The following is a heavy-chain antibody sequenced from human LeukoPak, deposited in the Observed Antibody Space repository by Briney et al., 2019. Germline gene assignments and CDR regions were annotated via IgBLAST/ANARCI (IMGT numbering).Heavy chain of an antibody. J-gene: IGHJ4*02. Sequence: ASVKASCKASGYTFTSYAMHWVRQAPGQRLEWMGWINAGNGNTKYSQKFQGRVTITRDTSASTAYMELSSLRSEDTAVYYCARELGLRGYSYGYQDYWGQGTLVTVSS. D-gene: IGHD5-18*01. V-gene: IGHV1-3*01. CDR2: INAGNGNT. CDR3: ARELGLRGYSYGYQDY. CDR1: GYTFTSYA.